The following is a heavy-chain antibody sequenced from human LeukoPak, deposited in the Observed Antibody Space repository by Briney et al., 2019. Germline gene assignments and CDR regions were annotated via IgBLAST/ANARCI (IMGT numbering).Heavy chain of an antibody. V-gene: IGHV4-34*01. Sequence: SETLSLTCAVYGGSFSGYYWSWIRQPPGKGLEWIGEINHSGSTNYNPSLKSRVTISVDTSKNQFSLKLSSVTAADTAVYYCVWQLVHDYCGMDVWGQGTTVTVSS. CDR1: GGSFSGYY. J-gene: IGHJ6*02. CDR2: INHSGST. CDR3: VWQLVHDYCGMDV. D-gene: IGHD6-6*01.